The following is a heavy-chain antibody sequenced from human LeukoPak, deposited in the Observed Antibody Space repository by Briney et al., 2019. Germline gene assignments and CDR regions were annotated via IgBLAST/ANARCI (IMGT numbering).Heavy chain of an antibody. CDR1: RFTFSNYW. J-gene: IGHJ4*02. CDR3: VRHQQFVGAQSDPDY. D-gene: IGHD1-26*01. CDR2: IKQDGSEK. Sequence: GGSLRLSCAASRFTFSNYWMSWVRQAPGKGPEWVANIKQDGSEKYYVDSVKGRFTISRDNARNSLYLQMNSLRAEDTAVYYCVRHQQFVGAQSDPDYWGQGTLVTVSS. V-gene: IGHV3-7*01.